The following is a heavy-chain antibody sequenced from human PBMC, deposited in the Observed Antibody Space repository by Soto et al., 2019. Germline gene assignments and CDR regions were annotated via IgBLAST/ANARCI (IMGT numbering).Heavy chain of an antibody. J-gene: IGHJ4*02. Sequence: PGGSLRLSCAASGFTFSSYAMSWVRQAPGKGLEWVSGISSSGGSTYYADSVKGRFTISRDNSKNTLYLQMSSLRAEDTAVYYCAKDTRYYDILTGYLDYWGQGTLVTVSS. D-gene: IGHD3-9*01. CDR3: AKDTRYYDILTGYLDY. V-gene: IGHV3-23*01. CDR2: ISSSGGST. CDR1: GFTFSSYA.